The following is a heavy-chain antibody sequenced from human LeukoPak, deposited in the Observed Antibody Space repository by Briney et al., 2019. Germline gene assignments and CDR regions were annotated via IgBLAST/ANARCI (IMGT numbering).Heavy chain of an antibody. Sequence: PGGSLRLSCAASGFTFSSYGMHWVRQAPGKGLEWVAVIWYDGSNKYYADSVKGRFTISRDNSKNTLYLQMYSLRAEDTAVYYCAKDYYDRDYFDYWGQGTLVTVSS. CDR1: GFTFSSYG. V-gene: IGHV3-33*06. J-gene: IGHJ4*02. D-gene: IGHD3-22*01. CDR2: IWYDGSNK. CDR3: AKDYYDRDYFDY.